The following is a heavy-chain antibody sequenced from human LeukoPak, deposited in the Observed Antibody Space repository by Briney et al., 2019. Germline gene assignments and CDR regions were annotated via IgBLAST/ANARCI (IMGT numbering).Heavy chain of an antibody. CDR1: GGSFSGYY. J-gene: IGHJ4*02. CDR2: INHSGST. Sequence: SETLSLTCAVYGGSFSGYYWSWIRQPPGKGPEWIGEINHSGSTNYNPSLKSRVTISVDTSKNQFSLKLSSVTAADTAVYYCARPDYWGQGTLVTVSS. V-gene: IGHV4-34*01. CDR3: ARPDY.